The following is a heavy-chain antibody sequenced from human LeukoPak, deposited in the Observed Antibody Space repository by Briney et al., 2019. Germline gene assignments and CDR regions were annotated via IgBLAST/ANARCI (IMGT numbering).Heavy chain of an antibody. D-gene: IGHD2-21*02. V-gene: IGHV3-30*18. Sequence: PGRSLRLSCAASGFTFSSYGMHWVRQAPGKGLEWVAVISYDGSNKYYADSVKGRFTISRDNSKNTLYLQMNSLRAEDTAVYYCAKSLRPGVVTVYYYGMDVWGQGTTVTVSS. CDR2: ISYDGSNK. CDR1: GFTFSSYG. J-gene: IGHJ6*02. CDR3: AKSLRPGVVTVYYYGMDV.